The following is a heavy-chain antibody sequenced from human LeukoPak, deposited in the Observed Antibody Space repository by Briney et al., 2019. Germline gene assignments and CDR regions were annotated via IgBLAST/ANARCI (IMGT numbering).Heavy chain of an antibody. CDR1: GYTFTSYA. V-gene: IGHV1-3*03. CDR2: INAGNGNT. Sequence: ASVKVSCKASGYTFTSYAMHWVRQAPGQRLEWMGWINAGNGNTKYSQEFQGRVTITRDTSASTAYMELSSLRSEDMAVYYCARSDGDYANFGYWGQGTLVTVSS. J-gene: IGHJ4*02. CDR3: ARSDGDYANFGY. D-gene: IGHD4-17*01.